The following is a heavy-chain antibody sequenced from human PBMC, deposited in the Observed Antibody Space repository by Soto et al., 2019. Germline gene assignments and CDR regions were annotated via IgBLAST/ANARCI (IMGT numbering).Heavy chain of an antibody. J-gene: IGHJ3*02. CDR3: ARRTPPDGDAFDI. Sequence: SETLSLTCAVYGGSFSGYYWSWIRQPPGKGLEWIGEINHSGSTNYNPSLKSRVTISVDTSKNQFSLKLSSVTAADTAVYYCARRTPPDGDAFDIWGQGTMVTVSS. CDR1: GGSFSGYY. D-gene: IGHD2-2*01. CDR2: INHSGST. V-gene: IGHV4-34*01.